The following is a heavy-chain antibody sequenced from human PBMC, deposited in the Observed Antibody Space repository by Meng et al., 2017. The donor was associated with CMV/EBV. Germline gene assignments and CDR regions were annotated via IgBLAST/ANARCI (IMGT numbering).Heavy chain of an antibody. J-gene: IGHJ5*02. V-gene: IGHV1-2*02. CDR2: INPNSGGT. CDR3: ARSPSQQPYNWFDP. D-gene: IGHD6-13*01. Sequence: SGSTFTGYYMHWVRQAPGQGLEWMGWINPNSGGTNYAQKFQGRVTMTRDTSISTAYMELSRLRSDDTAVYYCARSPSQQPYNWFDPWGQGTLVTVSS. CDR1: GSTFTGYY.